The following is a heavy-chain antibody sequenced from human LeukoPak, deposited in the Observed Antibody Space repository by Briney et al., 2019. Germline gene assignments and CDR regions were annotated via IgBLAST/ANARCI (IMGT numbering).Heavy chain of an antibody. CDR2: INHSGST. J-gene: IGHJ6*03. CDR1: GGSFSGYY. D-gene: IGHD5-24*01. V-gene: IGHV4-34*01. CDR3: ARVYVVATSTGYYYYMDV. Sequence: SETLSLTCAVYGGSFSGYYWSWIRQPPGKGLEWIGEINHSGSTNYNPSLKSRVTISVDTSKNQFSLKLSSVTAADTAVYYCARVYVVATSTGYYYYMDVSGKGTTVTVFS.